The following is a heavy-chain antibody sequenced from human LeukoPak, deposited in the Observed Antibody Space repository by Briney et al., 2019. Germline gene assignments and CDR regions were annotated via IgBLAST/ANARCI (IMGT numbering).Heavy chain of an antibody. J-gene: IGHJ4*02. CDR2: ISGSGGST. CDR1: GFTFSSSA. V-gene: IGHV3-23*01. D-gene: IGHD3-22*01. CDR3: AKGGYYDGGRYLNY. Sequence: GGSLGLSCAASGFTFSSSAMSWVRQAPGKGLEWVSAISGSGGSTYYADSVKGRFTISRDNSKNTLYLQMNSLRADDTAVYYCAKGGYYDGGRYLNYWGQGTLVTVSS.